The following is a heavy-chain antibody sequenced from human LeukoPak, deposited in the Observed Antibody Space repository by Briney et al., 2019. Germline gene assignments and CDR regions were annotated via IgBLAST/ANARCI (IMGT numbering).Heavy chain of an antibody. Sequence: SESLSLTCTVSGGSISSYYWSWLRQPPGKGLEWIGYIYYSGSTYYNPSLKSRVTISVDTSKNQFSLKLSSVTAADTAVYYCARYSSVSGSPRGFDYWGQGTLVTVSS. CDR1: GGSISSYY. CDR2: IYYSGST. V-gene: IGHV4-59*08. CDR3: ARYSSVSGSPRGFDY. D-gene: IGHD1-26*01. J-gene: IGHJ4*02.